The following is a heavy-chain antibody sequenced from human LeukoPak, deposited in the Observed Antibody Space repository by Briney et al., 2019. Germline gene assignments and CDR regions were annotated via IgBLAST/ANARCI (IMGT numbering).Heavy chain of an antibody. V-gene: IGHV3-23*01. CDR2: ISGRGGTT. J-gene: IGHJ4*02. CDR3: AKHNSGSFIYFDS. CDR1: RDSLSLDA. Sequence: GGSLRLSCAASRDSLSLDATRSVRQAPERGLEWVSGISGRGGTTYSADSVKGRFPLSRDNSKNTLYLQMNSLGAEDTAVYYCAKHNSGSFIYFDSWGQGALVTVSS. D-gene: IGHD1-26*01.